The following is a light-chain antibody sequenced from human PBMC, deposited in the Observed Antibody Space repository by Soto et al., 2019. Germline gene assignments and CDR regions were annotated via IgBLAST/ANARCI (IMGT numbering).Light chain of an antibody. J-gene: IGLJ1*01. V-gene: IGLV2-8*01. CDR1: SSDIGTYDY. Sequence: QSALTQPPSASGSLGQSVTISCTGTSSDIGTYDYVSWYQQHPGRAPKLIIFEVSKRPLGVPDRFSGSKSGNTASLIVSWLQPDDEAEYHCTSYTVDDFTFVSGTWTKLTVL. CDR2: EVS. CDR3: TSYTVDDFTFV.